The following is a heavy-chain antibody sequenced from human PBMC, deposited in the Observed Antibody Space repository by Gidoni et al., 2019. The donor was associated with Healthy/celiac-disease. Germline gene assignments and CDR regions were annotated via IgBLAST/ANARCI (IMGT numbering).Heavy chain of an antibody. D-gene: IGHD3-22*01. CDR2: INPNSSGK. V-gene: IGHV1-2*02. Sequence: QLHLVQPWAEVQKPGAPLKVSCKASGYTFPGSYMPWVRQAPGQGLEWMGWINPNSSGKNYAQKFQGRVTMTRDKSNSTAYMELSRLRSDDTAVYYCARDPIYYDSSGYTASYNWFDPWGQGTLVTVSS. CDR1: GYTFPGSY. J-gene: IGHJ5*02. CDR3: ARDPIYYDSSGYTASYNWFDP.